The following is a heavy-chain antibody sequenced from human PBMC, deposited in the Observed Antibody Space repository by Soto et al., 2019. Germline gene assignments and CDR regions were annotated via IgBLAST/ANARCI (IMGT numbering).Heavy chain of an antibody. CDR1: GGTLKNSA. CDR3: GRGGSWAKVDS. Sequence: SVKVSCKASGGTLKNSAISWVRQAPGQGLEWMGGIIPVFGPALYTQKFQGRVTITADESTNTAFLDVSSLRSEDTAVYYCGRGGSWAKVDSWGPGTLVTVS. V-gene: IGHV1-69*13. CDR2: IIPVFGPA. D-gene: IGHD6-13*01. J-gene: IGHJ4*02.